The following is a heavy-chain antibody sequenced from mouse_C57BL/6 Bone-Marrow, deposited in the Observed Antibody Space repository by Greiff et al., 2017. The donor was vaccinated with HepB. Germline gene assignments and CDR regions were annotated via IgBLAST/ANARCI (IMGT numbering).Heavy chain of an antibody. J-gene: IGHJ4*01. CDR3: ARQKVYYGNLFYAMDY. CDR1: GFTFSDYY. CDR2: ISNGGGST. D-gene: IGHD2-1*01. V-gene: IGHV5-12*01. Sequence: DVKLVESGGGLVQPGGSLKLSCAASGFTFSDYYMYWVRQTPEKRLEWVAYISNGGGSTYYPDTVKGRFTISRDNAKNTLYLQMSRLKSEDTAMYYCARQKVYYGNLFYAMDYWGQGTSVTVSS.